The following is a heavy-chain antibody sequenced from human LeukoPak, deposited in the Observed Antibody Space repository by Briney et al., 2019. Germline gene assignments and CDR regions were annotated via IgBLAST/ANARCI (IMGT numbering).Heavy chain of an antibody. CDR2: IYYSGST. D-gene: IGHD3-9*01. V-gene: IGHV4-59*08. Sequence: TSETLSLTCTVSGGSISSYYWSWIRQPPGKGLEWIGYIYYSGSTNYNPSLKSRVTISVDTSKNQFSLKLSSVTAADTAVYYCARTGDYDILNPNWFDPWGRGTLVTVSS. CDR3: ARTGDYDILNPNWFDP. CDR1: GGSISSYY. J-gene: IGHJ5*02.